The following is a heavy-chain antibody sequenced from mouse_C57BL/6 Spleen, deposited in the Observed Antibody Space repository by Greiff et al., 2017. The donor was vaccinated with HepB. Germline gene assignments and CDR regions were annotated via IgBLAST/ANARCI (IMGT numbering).Heavy chain of an antibody. CDR1: GFSLTSYG. D-gene: IGHD1-3*01. J-gene: IGHJ1*03. CDR2: IWSGGST. V-gene: IGHV2-2*01. CDR3: ARNLRKGNFDV. Sequence: VKLVESGPGLVQPSQSLSITCTVSGFSLTSYGVHWVRQSPGKGLEWLGVIWSGGSTDYNAAFISRLSISKDNSKSQVFFKMNSLQADDTAIYYCARNLRKGNFDVWGTGTTVTVSS.